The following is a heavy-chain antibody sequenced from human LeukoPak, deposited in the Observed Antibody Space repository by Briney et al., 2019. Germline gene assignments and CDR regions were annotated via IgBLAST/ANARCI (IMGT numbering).Heavy chain of an antibody. Sequence: KPSETLSLTCTVSAASISSYYWSWVRHPPGGGLEWIGYISYSGPTNYNPSLKGRVTISVNTSKYQFSLKLSSVAAVTTAVYYCARYVGEKTAFDIWGQGTMVTVSS. J-gene: IGHJ3*02. CDR3: ARYVGEKTAFDI. D-gene: IGHD3-10*01. CDR2: ISYSGPT. V-gene: IGHV4-59*01. CDR1: AASISSYY.